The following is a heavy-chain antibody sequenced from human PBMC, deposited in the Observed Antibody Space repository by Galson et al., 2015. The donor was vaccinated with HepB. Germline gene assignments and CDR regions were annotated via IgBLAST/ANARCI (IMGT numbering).Heavy chain of an antibody. CDR1: RFIFSNYT. CDR2: IDRSSSFI. D-gene: IGHD3-3*01. V-gene: IGHV3-21*01. CDR3: ARGVAYEGFYDFWSGFYSPSAAFDI. Sequence: SLRLSCAASRFIFSNYTMTWVRLAPGKGLEWVSSIDRSSSFIYYADSLKGRFTISRDNAKNSLYLQINRLRAEDTALYFCARGVAYEGFYDFWSGFYSPSAAFDIWGQGTLVTVSS. J-gene: IGHJ3*02.